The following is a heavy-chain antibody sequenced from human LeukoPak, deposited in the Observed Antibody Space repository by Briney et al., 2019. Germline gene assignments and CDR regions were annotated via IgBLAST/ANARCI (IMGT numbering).Heavy chain of an antibody. CDR2: INSNGGST. J-gene: IGHJ3*02. Sequence: RGSLRLSCAASGFTFDDYGMSWVRQGPGKGLEWVSGINSNGGSTDYADSVTGRFTISRDNAKNSPYMQMNSLRAEDTALYYCAREPIITMVRGAIEHDAFDIWGQGTMVTVSS. CDR3: AREPIITMVRGAIEHDAFDI. V-gene: IGHV3-20*04. CDR1: GFTFDDYG. D-gene: IGHD3-10*01.